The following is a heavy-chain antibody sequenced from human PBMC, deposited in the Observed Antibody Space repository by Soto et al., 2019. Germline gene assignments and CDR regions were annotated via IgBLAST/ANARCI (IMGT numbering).Heavy chain of an antibody. Sequence: SETLSLTCAVYGGSFSGYYWSWIRQPPGKGLEWIGEINHSGSTNYNPSLKSRVTISVDTSKNQFSLKLSSVTAADTAVYYCARVLSSGYPYYYGMDVWGQGTTVTVSS. D-gene: IGHD3-10*01. CDR1: GGSFSGYY. CDR3: ARVLSSGYPYYYGMDV. V-gene: IGHV4-34*01. CDR2: INHSGST. J-gene: IGHJ6*02.